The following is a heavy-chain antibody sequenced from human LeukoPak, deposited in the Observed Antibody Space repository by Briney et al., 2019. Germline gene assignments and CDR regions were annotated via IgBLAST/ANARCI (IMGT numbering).Heavy chain of an antibody. CDR1: GYTFTSYD. CDR3: ARARIWRSSSSAKYYYMDV. D-gene: IGHD6-6*01. V-gene: IGHV1-8*03. CDR2: MNPNSGNT. J-gene: IGHJ6*03. Sequence: ASVKVSCKASGYTFTSYDINWVRQATGQGLEWMGWMNPNSGNTGCAQKFQGRVTITRNTSISTAYMELSSLRSEDTAVYYCARARIWRSSSSAKYYYMDVWGKGTTVTVSS.